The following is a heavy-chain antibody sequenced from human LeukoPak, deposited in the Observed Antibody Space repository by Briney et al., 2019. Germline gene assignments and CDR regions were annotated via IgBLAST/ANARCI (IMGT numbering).Heavy chain of an antibody. Sequence: SETLSLTCTVSGGSISSYYWSWIRQPPGKGLEWIGYIYYSGSTNYNPSLKSRVTISVDTSKNQFSLKLSSVTAADTAVYYCVSLGGFYYDSSGPFDPWGQGTLVTVSS. V-gene: IGHV4-59*01. D-gene: IGHD3-22*01. CDR3: VSLGGFYYDSSGPFDP. CDR2: IYYSGST. J-gene: IGHJ5*02. CDR1: GGSISSYY.